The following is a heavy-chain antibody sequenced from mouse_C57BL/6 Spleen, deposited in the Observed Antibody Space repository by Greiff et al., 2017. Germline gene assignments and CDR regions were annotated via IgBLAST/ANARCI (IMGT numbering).Heavy chain of an antibody. D-gene: IGHD3-1*01. V-gene: IGHV1-82*01. J-gene: IGHJ2*01. Sequence: QVQLKESGPELVKPGASVKISCKASGYAFSSSWMNWVKQRPGKGLEWIGRIYPGDGDTNYNGKFTGKATLTADKSSSTAYMQLSSLTSEDSAVYFCARSGTRYFDYWGQGTTLTVAS. CDR3: ARSGTRYFDY. CDR2: IYPGDGDT. CDR1: GYAFSSSW.